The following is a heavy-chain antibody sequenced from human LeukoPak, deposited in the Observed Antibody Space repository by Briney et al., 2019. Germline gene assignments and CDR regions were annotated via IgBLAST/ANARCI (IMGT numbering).Heavy chain of an antibody. CDR1: GGTFSSYA. CDR3: ARGPSELRRIVGARFRSGMDV. V-gene: IGHV1-69*13. CDR2: IIPIFGTA. D-gene: IGHD1-26*01. J-gene: IGHJ6*02. Sequence: WASVKVSCKASGGTFSSYAISWVRQAPGQGLEWMGGIIPIFGTANYAQKFQGRVTITADESTSTAYMELSSLRSEDTAVYYCARGPSELRRIVGARFRSGMDVWGQGTTVTVSS.